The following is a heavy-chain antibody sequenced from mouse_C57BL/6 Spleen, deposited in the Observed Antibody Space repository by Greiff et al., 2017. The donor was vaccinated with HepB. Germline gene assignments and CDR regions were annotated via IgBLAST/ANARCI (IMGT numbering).Heavy chain of an antibody. CDR3: ARSAYYSNYDWYFDV. CDR2: ISYSGST. D-gene: IGHD2-5*01. J-gene: IGHJ1*03. CDR1: GYSITSDY. V-gene: IGHV3-8*01. Sequence: DVKLVESGPGLAKPSQTLSLTCSVTGYSITSDYWNWIRKFPGNKLEYMGYISYSGSTYYNPSLKSRISITRDTSKNQYYLQLNSVTTEDTATYYCARSAYYSNYDWYFDVWGTGTTVTVSS.